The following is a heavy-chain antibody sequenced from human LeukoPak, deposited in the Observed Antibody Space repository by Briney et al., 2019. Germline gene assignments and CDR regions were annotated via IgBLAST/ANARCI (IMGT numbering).Heavy chain of an antibody. Sequence: ASVKVSCTASGYTFTNYYMHWVRQAPGQGLEWMGIINPSGGSTSYAQKFQGRVTMTRDTSTSTVYMDLSSLRFEDTAVYYCARDRIYPAYWGQGTRVTVSS. D-gene: IGHD2-15*01. V-gene: IGHV1-46*01. CDR1: GYTFTNYY. CDR2: INPSGGST. J-gene: IGHJ4*02. CDR3: ARDRIYPAY.